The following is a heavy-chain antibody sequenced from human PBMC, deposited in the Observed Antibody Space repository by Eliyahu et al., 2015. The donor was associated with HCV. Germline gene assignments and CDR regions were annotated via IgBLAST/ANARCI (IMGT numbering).Heavy chain of an antibody. CDR3: ARGEAYSSGYLRIGGTWSTTPLIDY. V-gene: IGHV3-21*01. CDR1: GFTFSXYS. D-gene: IGHD3-22*01. Sequence: EVQLVESGGGLVKPGGSLRLSCAASGFTFSXYSMNWVRQAPGKGLEWVSSISSSSSYIYYADSVKGRFTISRDNAKNSLYLQMNSLRAEDTAVYYCARGEAYSSGYLRIGGTWSTTPLIDYWGQGTLVTVSS. CDR2: ISSSSSYI. J-gene: IGHJ4*02.